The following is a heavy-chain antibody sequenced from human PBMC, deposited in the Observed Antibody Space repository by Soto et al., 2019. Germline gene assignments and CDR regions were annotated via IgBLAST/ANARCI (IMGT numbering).Heavy chain of an antibody. V-gene: IGHV3-48*03. CDR1: GFTFSNYD. Sequence: GGSLRLSCAVSGFTFSNYDWNWVRQAPGNGLEWISYIDTSGDAMFYADSVKGRFAVSRDNTMNSLYLQMNSLRAEDTAAYYWGRESIGCCGDCLYYWGKGTLVTVS. D-gene: IGHD2-21*02. CDR2: IDTSGDAM. J-gene: IGHJ4*02. CDR3: GRESIGCCGDCLYY.